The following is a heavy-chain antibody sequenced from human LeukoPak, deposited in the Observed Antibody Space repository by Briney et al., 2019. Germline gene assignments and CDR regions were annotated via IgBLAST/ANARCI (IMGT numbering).Heavy chain of an antibody. CDR1: GGSISSYY. CDR2: ISYSGST. D-gene: IGHD3-10*01. J-gene: IGHJ4*02. CDR3: ARGEPYYYGSGTLVDYFDY. Sequence: SETLSLSCTVSGGSISSYYWSWIRQPPGKGLEWIGYISYSGSTNCNPSLKSRVTISVDTSKNQFSLKLNSVTAADTAVYYCARGEPYYYGSGTLVDYFDYWGQGTLVTVSS. V-gene: IGHV4-59*01.